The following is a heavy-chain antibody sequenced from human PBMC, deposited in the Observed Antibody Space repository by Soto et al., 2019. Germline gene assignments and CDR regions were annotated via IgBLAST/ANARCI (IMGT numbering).Heavy chain of an antibody. CDR1: GGSMSSGDYY. D-gene: IGHD3-10*01. V-gene: IGHV4-30-4*01. CDR3: ARGSTYYGMGI. J-gene: IGHJ4*02. Sequence: PSETLSLTCTVSGGSMSSGDYYWSWIRQPPGKGLEWIGYIYYSGDTFYNPSLESRVTISKDTSKNQFSLRLSSVTAADTAVYYCARGSTYYGMGIWGPGALVTVSS. CDR2: IYYSGDT.